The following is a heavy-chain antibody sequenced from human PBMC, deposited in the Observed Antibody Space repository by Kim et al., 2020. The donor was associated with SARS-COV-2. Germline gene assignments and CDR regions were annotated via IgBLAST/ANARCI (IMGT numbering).Heavy chain of an antibody. CDR1: GFTFSSYG. V-gene: IGHV3-30*18. J-gene: IGHJ4*02. D-gene: IGHD1-26*01. CDR2: ISYDGSKK. CDR3: AKHGEGVGGSYFDY. Sequence: GGSLRLSCAASGFTFSSYGMHWVRQAPGKGLEWVAVISYDGSKKYYADSVKGRFTISRDNSKNTLYLQMNSLRAEDTAVYYCAKHGEGVGGSYFDYWGQGTLVTVSS.